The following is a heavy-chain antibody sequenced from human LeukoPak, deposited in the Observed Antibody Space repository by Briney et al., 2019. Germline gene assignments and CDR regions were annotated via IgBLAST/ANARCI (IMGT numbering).Heavy chain of an antibody. CDR2: IWDDGSRK. CDR1: GFSFTNYV. J-gene: IGHJ3*01. CDR3: AKEVARGAGAYDV. Sequence: GGSLRLSCATSGFSFTNYVMHWVRQAPGKGLEWVALIWDDGSRKYYADSRKGRVTISRDNFKSTMSLEMNSLRDEDTAVYYCAKEVARGAGAYDVWGQGTIITVSS. V-gene: IGHV3-33*06.